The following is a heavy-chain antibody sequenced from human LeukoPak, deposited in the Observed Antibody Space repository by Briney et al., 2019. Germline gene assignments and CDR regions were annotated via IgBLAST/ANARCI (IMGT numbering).Heavy chain of an antibody. Sequence: PSETLSLTCAVYGGSFSGYYWSWIRQPPGKGLEWIGEINHSGSTNYNPSLKSRVIISVDTSKNQFSLKLSSVTAADTAVYYCARGQRVVPAAMCYSDYWGQGTLVTVSS. CDR3: ARGQRVVPAAMCYSDY. D-gene: IGHD2-2*01. CDR1: GGSFSGYY. J-gene: IGHJ4*02. CDR2: INHSGST. V-gene: IGHV4-34*01.